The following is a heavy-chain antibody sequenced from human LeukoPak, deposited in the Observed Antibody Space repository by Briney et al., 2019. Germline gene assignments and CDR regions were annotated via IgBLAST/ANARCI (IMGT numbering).Heavy chain of an antibody. D-gene: IGHD4-17*01. CDR2: IKQDGSEK. CDR3: ATTTVTVPREDY. J-gene: IGHJ4*02. V-gene: IGHV3-7*01. Sequence: AGSLRLACAASGFTFSSYWMSWVRQAPGKGLEWVANIKQDGSEKYYVDSVKGRFTISRDNAKNSLYLQMNSLRAEDTAVYYCATTTVTVPREDYWGQGTLVTVSS. CDR1: GFTFSSYW.